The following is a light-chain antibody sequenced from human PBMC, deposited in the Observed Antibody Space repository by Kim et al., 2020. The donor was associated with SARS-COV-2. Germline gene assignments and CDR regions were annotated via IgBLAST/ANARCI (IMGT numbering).Light chain of an antibody. Sequence: AVGQTVRITCQRDSLRSYYASWYQQKPGQAPVLVIYGKNNRPSGIPDRFSGSSSGNTASVTITGARAEDEADYYCNSRDSSGNHLVFGTGTKVTVL. J-gene: IGLJ1*01. CDR1: SLRSYY. CDR2: GKN. V-gene: IGLV3-19*01. CDR3: NSRDSSGNHLV.